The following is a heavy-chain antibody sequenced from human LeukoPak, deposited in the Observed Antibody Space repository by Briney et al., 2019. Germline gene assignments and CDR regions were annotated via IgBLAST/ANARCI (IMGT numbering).Heavy chain of an antibody. V-gene: IGHV1-46*01. J-gene: IGHJ4*02. CDR1: GYTFTDYY. CDR3: ARRNYYGSGSPGFDY. Sequence: ASVKVSCKVSGYTFTDYYMHWVRQAPGQGLEWMGIINPSGGSTNYAQKFQGRVIMTRDTSTSTVYIELSSLRSEDTAVYYCARRNYYGSGSPGFDYWGQGTLVTVSS. D-gene: IGHD3-10*01. CDR2: INPSGGST.